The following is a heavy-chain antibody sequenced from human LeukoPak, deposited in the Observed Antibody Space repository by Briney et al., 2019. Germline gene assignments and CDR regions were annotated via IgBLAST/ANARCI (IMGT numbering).Heavy chain of an antibody. CDR3: ARHYGDGYYYYYMDV. J-gene: IGHJ6*03. V-gene: IGHV4-39*01. D-gene: IGHD4-17*01. CDR2: IYYSGST. Sequence: SETLSLTCTVSGGSISSSSYYWGWIRQPPGKGLEWIGSIYYSGSTYYNPSLKSRVTISVDTSKNQFSLKLSSVTAADTAVYYCARHYGDGYYYYYMDVWGKETTVTISS. CDR1: GGSISSSSYY.